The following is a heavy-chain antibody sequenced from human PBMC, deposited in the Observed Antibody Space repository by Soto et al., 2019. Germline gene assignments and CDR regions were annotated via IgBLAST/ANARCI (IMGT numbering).Heavy chain of an antibody. V-gene: IGHV1-69*02. CDR1: GGTFSSYT. CDR3: ARTVVTSNGHYYMDV. Sequence: SVKVSCKASGGTFSSYTISWVRQAPGQGLEWMGRIIPILGIANYAQKFQGRVTITADKSTSTAYMELSSLRSEDTAVYYCARTVVTSNGHYYMDVWGKGTTVTVSS. D-gene: IGHD1-1*01. J-gene: IGHJ6*03. CDR2: IIPILGIA.